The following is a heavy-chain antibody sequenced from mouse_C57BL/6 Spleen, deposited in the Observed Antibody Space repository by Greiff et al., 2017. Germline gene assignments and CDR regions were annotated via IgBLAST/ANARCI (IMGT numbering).Heavy chain of an antibody. J-gene: IGHJ2*01. CDR2: INYDGSST. Sequence: DVKLVESEGGLVQPGSSMKLSCTASGFTFSDYYMAWVRQVPEKGLEWVANINYDGSSTYYLDSLKSRFIISRDNAKNILYLQMSSLKSEDTATYYCARGRGSSYPYYFDYWGQGTTLTVSS. CDR1: GFTFSDYY. D-gene: IGHD1-1*01. CDR3: ARGRGSSYPYYFDY. V-gene: IGHV5-16*01.